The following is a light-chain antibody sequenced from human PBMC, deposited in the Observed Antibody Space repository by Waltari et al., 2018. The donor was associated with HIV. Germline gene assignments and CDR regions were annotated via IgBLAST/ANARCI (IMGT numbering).Light chain of an antibody. Sequence: IVLTQSPAPLSLSPGDRATLSCRASQSVSSYLAWYQQKPGQAPRLLIYDASNRATGFPARFSGSGSGTDFTLTISSLEPEDFAVYYCQQRSNWPRTFGQGTKVEVK. CDR3: QQRSNWPRT. J-gene: IGKJ1*01. V-gene: IGKV3-11*01. CDR2: DAS. CDR1: QSVSSY.